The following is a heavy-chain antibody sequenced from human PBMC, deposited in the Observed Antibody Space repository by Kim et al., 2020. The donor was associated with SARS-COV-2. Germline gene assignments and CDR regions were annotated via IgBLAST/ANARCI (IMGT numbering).Heavy chain of an antibody. Sequence: TYYADSVKGRFTISKDISKNTLFLHRNNLRGEDTALYYCAKDVWDYSANDFWGQGTLVTVSS. J-gene: IGHJ4*02. CDR2: T. V-gene: IGHV3-23*01. CDR3: AKDVWDYSANDF. D-gene: IGHD1-26*01.